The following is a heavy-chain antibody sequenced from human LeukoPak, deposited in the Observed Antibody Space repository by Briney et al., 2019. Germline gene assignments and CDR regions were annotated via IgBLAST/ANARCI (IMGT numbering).Heavy chain of an antibody. CDR2: MNPNSGNT. Sequence: ASVKVSCKASGYTFTSYDINWLRQATGQGLEWMGWMNPNSGNTGYAQKFQGRVTMTRNTSISTAYMELSSLRSEDTAVYYCARGFPRAYSSSWYYFDYWGQGTLVTVSS. D-gene: IGHD6-13*01. J-gene: IGHJ4*02. CDR1: GYTFTSYD. V-gene: IGHV1-8*01. CDR3: ARGFPRAYSSSWYYFDY.